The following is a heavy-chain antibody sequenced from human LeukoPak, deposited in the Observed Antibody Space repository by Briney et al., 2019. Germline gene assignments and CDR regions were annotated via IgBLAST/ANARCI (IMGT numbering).Heavy chain of an antibody. V-gene: IGHV1-2*02. Sequence: VASVKVSCKASGYTFTGYYMHWVRQAPGQGLEWMGWINPNSGGTNYAQKFQGRVTMTRDTSISTAYMELSRLRSDDTAVYYCARQQLVLPSPWGYWGQGTLVTVSS. CDR2: INPNSGGT. D-gene: IGHD6-6*01. CDR1: GYTFTGYY. CDR3: ARQQLVLPSPWGY. J-gene: IGHJ4*02.